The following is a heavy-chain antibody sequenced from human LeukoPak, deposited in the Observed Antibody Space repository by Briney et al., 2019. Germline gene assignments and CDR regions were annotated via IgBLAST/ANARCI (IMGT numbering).Heavy chain of an antibody. CDR1: RFTFSYYS. CDR3: ARLDCSSNSCYDVDY. D-gene: IGHD2-2*01. Sequence: GGSLRLSCAASRFTFSYYSMNWVRQAPGKGLEWVSSISSGSSYIDYADSVKGRFTISRDNAKNSLYLQMNSLRVEDTAVYYCARLDCSSNSCYDVDYWGQGTLVTVSS. CDR2: ISSGSSYI. J-gene: IGHJ4*02. V-gene: IGHV3-21*01.